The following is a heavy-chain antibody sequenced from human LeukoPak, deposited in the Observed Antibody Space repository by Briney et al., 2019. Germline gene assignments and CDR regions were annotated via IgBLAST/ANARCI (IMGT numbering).Heavy chain of an antibody. D-gene: IGHD3-16*01. CDR1: GGSISSYY. CDR2: IYYSGST. Sequence: SETLSLTCTVSGGSISSYYWSWIRRPPGKGLEWIGYIYYSGSTNYNPSLKSRVTISVDTSKNQFSLKLSSVTAADTAVYYCARGPGHSSLIYFDYWGQGTLVTVSS. V-gene: IGHV4-59*12. CDR3: ARGPGHSSLIYFDY. J-gene: IGHJ4*02.